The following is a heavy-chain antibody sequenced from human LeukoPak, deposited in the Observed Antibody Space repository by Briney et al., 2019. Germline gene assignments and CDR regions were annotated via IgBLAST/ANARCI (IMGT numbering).Heavy chain of an antibody. CDR1: RFTFSTYA. J-gene: IGHJ4*02. CDR3: ARGYIYGYHY. V-gene: IGHV3-23*01. CDR2: ISGNGGST. Sequence: GGSLRLSCAASRFTFSTYAMSWVRQAPREGLEWVSAISGNGGSTYYADSVKGRFTISRDNSKNTLFLQMNSLRAEDTAVYYCARGYIYGYHYWGQGTLVTVSS. D-gene: IGHD5-18*01.